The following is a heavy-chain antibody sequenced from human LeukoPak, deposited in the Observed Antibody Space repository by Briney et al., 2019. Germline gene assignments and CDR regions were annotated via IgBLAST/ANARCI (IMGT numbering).Heavy chain of an antibody. CDR3: ATLGYCSSPSCYLYY. J-gene: IGHJ4*02. V-gene: IGHV3-23*01. D-gene: IGHD2-2*01. CDR2: ISGHGSGDST. Sequence: GGSLRLSCAASGFTVITNDMTWVRQAPGKGLEWVSSISGHGSGDSTYYADSEKGRFTISRDNSKNTLSLQMNSLRAEDTAVYYCATLGYCSSPSCYLYYWGQGTLVTVSS. CDR1: GFTVITND.